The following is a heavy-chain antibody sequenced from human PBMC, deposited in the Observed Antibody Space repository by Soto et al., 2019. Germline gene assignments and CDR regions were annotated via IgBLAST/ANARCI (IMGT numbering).Heavy chain of an antibody. CDR3: ARDSLYYDSSGYYSRLDY. V-gene: IGHV3-30-3*01. D-gene: IGHD3-22*01. J-gene: IGHJ4*02. Sequence: GGSLRLSCAASGFTFSSYAMHWVRQAPGKGLEWVAVISYDGSNKYYADSVKGRFTISRDNSKNTLYLQMNSLRAEDTAVYYCARDSLYYDSSGYYSRLDYWGQGTLVTVSS. CDR2: ISYDGSNK. CDR1: GFTFSSYA.